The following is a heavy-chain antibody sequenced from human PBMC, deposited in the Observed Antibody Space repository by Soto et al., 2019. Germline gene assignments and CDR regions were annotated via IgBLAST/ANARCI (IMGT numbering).Heavy chain of an antibody. Sequence: SVKVSCKASGYTFTSYNMHWVRQAPGQGLEWMGIINPSGGAPTYAQRFQGRVTMTSDTSTSTVYMQLGSLRSDDTAMYCCAKDGGGFNFDSWGRGPWSPSPQ. CDR3: AKDGGGFNFDS. CDR1: GYTFTSYN. D-gene: IGHD1-26*01. V-gene: IGHV1-46*01. CDR2: INPSGGAP. J-gene: IGHJ4*02.